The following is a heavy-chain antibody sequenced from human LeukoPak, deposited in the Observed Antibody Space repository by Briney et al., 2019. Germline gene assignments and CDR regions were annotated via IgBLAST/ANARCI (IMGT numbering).Heavy chain of an antibody. CDR3: ARHKGPGDLDCLDI. CDR1: GDSITNNY. CDR2: IYYSGSTST. J-gene: IGHJ3*02. D-gene: IGHD2-21*01. V-gene: IGHV4-59*08. Sequence: SETLSLTCTVSGDSITNNYWTWIRQTPEKGLEWIGYIYYSGSTSTNYNPSLKSRVTISVYTSKNQFSLKLSSVTAADTAVYYCARHKGPGDLDCLDIWGQGTMITVFS.